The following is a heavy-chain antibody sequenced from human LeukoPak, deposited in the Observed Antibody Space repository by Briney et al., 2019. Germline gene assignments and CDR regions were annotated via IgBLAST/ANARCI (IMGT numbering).Heavy chain of an antibody. Sequence: PSETLSLTCTVSGGYIGSYYWSWIRQPAGKGLEWIGRIYTSENTDYNPSLKSRVTMSVDMSTSQFSLTLTSVTAADTAVYYCAREGDYGDYSKSFYYMDVWGKGTTVTVPS. J-gene: IGHJ6*03. D-gene: IGHD4-17*01. CDR1: GGYIGSYY. V-gene: IGHV4-4*07. CDR2: IYTSENT. CDR3: AREGDYGDYSKSFYYMDV.